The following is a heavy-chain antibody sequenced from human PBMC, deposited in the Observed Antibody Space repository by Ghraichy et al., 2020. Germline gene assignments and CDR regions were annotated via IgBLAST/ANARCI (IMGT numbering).Heavy chain of an antibody. CDR1: GDSLNDRDSY. D-gene: IGHD6-6*01. V-gene: IGHV4-39*01. J-gene: IGHJ3*02. CDR3: ARRTIAARQGAFDI. CDR2: IYYTGKA. Sequence: ESLSLTCTVSGDSLNDRDSYWGWVRQPPGKGLEWIGNIYYTGKAYYTPALKSRLTLSIDTSKNQFSLSLTSVTIADTGVYYCARRTIAARQGAFDIWGQGTKVTVSS.